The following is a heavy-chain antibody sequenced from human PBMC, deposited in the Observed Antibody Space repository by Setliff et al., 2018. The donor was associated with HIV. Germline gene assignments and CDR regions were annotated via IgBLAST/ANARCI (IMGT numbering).Heavy chain of an antibody. V-gene: IGHV4-4*07. CDR1: GGFISSYY. J-gene: IGHJ4*02. Sequence: SETLSLTCTVSGGFISSYYWNWIRQPAGKGLEWIGRIYTSGSTNYNPSLKSRVTMSVDTSKNQFSLKLTSVTAADTAVYYCAREIYGGNSRPFDYWGQGTLVTVSS. CDR2: IYTSGST. CDR3: AREIYGGNSRPFDY. D-gene: IGHD4-17*01.